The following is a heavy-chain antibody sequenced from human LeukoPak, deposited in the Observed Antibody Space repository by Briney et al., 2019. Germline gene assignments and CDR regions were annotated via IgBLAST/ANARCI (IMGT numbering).Heavy chain of an antibody. J-gene: IGHJ4*02. D-gene: IGHD3-3*01. CDR2: INAGNGDT. V-gene: IGHV1-3*01. Sequence: ASVKVSCKASGYTFTNYAIHWVRQAPGQRLEWMGWINAGNGDTKYSQKFQGRVTIARDTSASTAYMELSSLRSEGTAVYYCARDPKSGYHDYWGQGTLVTVSS. CDR1: GYTFTNYA. CDR3: ARDPKSGYHDY.